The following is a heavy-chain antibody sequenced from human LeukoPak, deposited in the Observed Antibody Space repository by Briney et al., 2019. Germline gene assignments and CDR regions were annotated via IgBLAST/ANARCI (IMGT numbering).Heavy chain of an antibody. V-gene: IGHV4-34*01. CDR2: INHSGST. CDR1: GGSFSGYY. CDR3: VRGRQQLVSFDY. D-gene: IGHD6-13*01. J-gene: IGHJ4*02. Sequence: SETLSLTCAVYGGSFSGYYWSWIRQPPGKGLEWIGEINHSGSTNYNPSLKSRVTISVDTSKNQFSLKLSSVTAADTAVYYCVRGRQQLVSFDYWDQGTLVTVSS.